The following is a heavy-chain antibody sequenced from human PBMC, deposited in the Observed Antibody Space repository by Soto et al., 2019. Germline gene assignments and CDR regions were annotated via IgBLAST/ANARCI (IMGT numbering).Heavy chain of an antibody. CDR1: GFTFSSYE. Sequence: PVGSLRLSCAASGFTFSSYEMNWVRQAPGKGLEWISYISSRGSALYYADSVEGRFTISRDNAKNSLYLQMNSLRVEDTAIYYCAPAPTGLDVWGQGTTVTVS. CDR2: ISSRGSAL. CDR3: APAPTGLDV. V-gene: IGHV3-48*03. J-gene: IGHJ6*02. D-gene: IGHD1-1*01.